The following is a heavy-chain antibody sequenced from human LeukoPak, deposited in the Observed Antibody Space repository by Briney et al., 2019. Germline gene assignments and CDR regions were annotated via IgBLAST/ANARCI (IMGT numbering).Heavy chain of an antibody. CDR3: ARHENDGGNVARYFDL. CDR1: GFIFSNYW. D-gene: IGHD4-23*01. V-gene: IGHV3-7*01. J-gene: IGHJ2*01. Sequence: GGSLRLSCAASGFIFSNYWMTWVRQAPWTGLEWLANIKQDGSEKYYVDYVRGRFTISRDNAKNSLYLQMNSLRAEDTAVYYCARHENDGGNVARYFDLWGRGTLVTVSS. CDR2: IKQDGSEK.